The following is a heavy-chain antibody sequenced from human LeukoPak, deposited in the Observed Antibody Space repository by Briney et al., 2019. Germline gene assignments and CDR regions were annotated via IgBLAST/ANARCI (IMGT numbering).Heavy chain of an antibody. V-gene: IGHV1-2*02. J-gene: IGHJ3*02. CDR3: ARPTMIYDAFDI. CDR1: GYIFTGYY. D-gene: IGHD3-22*01. Sequence: ASVKVSCKASGYIFTGYYMHWVRQAPGQGLEWMGWINPNSGDTNYAQKFQGRVTMTRDTSISTAYMELSRLRPEDTAVYYCARPTMIYDAFDIWGQGTMVTVSS. CDR2: INPNSGDT.